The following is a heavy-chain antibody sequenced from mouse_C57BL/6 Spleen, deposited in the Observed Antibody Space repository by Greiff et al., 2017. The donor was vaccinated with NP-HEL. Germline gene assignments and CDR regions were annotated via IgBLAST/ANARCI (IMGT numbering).Heavy chain of an antibody. J-gene: IGHJ4*01. CDR3: ASDGALYSSYYAMDY. CDR1: GYTFTSYW. CDR2: INPSNGGT. V-gene: IGHV1-53*01. D-gene: IGHD2-12*01. Sequence: QVQLKQPGTELVKPGASVKLSCKASGYTFTSYWMHWVKQRPGQGLEWIGNINPSNGGTNYNEKFKSKATLTVDKSSSTAYMQLSSLTSEDSAVYYCASDGALYSSYYAMDYWGQGTSVTVSS.